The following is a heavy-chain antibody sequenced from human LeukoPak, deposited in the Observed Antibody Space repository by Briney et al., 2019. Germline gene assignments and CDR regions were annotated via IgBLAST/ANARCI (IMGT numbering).Heavy chain of an antibody. CDR1: GFTFSTYA. J-gene: IGHJ4*02. Sequence: GGSLRLSCAASGFTFSTYAMSWVRQAPGKGLEWVSAVSASGGRTYYADSVKGRFTISRDNSKNTLYLQLNSLRAEDTAVYYCATDKGNFDYWGQGTLVTVSS. V-gene: IGHV3-23*01. D-gene: IGHD6-13*01. CDR2: VSASGGRT. CDR3: ATDKGNFDY.